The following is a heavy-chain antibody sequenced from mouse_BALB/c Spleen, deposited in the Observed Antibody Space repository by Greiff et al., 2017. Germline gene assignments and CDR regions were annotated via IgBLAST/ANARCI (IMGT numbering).Heavy chain of an antibody. Sequence: VQLQQSGPGLVQPSQSLSITCTVSGFSLTSYGVHWVRQSPGKGLEWLGVIWSGGSTDYNAAFISRLSISKDNSKSQVFFKMNSLQANDTAIYYCARKGGDDYDVGPAWFAYWGQGTLVTVSA. CDR2: IWSGGST. CDR3: ARKGGDDYDVGPAWFAY. J-gene: IGHJ3*01. V-gene: IGHV2-2*02. D-gene: IGHD2-4*01. CDR1: GFSLTSYG.